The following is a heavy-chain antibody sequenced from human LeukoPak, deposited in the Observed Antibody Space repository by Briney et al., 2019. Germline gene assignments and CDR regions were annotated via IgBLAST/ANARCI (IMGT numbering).Heavy chain of an antibody. J-gene: IGHJ4*02. CDR1: GGTFSSCA. V-gene: IGHV1-69*13. Sequence: SVKVSCKASGGTFSSCAFSWVRQAPGQGLEWMGGIIPIFGTANYAQKFQGRVTITADESTSTAYMELRSLRSDDTAVYYCARDSARITPYYFDYWGQGTLVTVSS. CDR3: ARDSARITPYYFDY. D-gene: IGHD3-10*01. CDR2: IIPIFGTA.